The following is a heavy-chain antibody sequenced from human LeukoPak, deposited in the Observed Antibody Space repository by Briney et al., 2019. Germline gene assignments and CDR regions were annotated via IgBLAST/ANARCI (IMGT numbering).Heavy chain of an antibody. J-gene: IGHJ6*04. V-gene: IGHV1-3*01. CDR1: GYTFTSYA. CDR3: ARDDYYYYGMDV. CDR2: INAGNGNT. Sequence: GASVKVSCKASGYTFTSYAMHWVRQPPGQRLEWMGWINAGNGNTKYSQKFQGRVTITSDTSASTAYMELSSLRSEDTAVYYCARDDYYYYGMDVWGKGTTVTVSS.